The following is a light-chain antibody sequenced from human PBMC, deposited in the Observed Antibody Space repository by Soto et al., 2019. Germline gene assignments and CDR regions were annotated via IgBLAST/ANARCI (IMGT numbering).Light chain of an antibody. V-gene: IGKV3-20*01. CDR3: HQYSRSPVTFSPLP. CDR1: QNIGDTY. J-gene: IGKJ4*01. CDR2: GVS. Sequence: EIVLTQTPATLALSPGERVTLSCRASQNIGDTYLAWYQQKPGQAPRLLIYGVSARGTGISDRFSASGSGTDFTLTISRLEPDDFAVSYCHQYSRSPVTFSPLPFGGGSTVEI.